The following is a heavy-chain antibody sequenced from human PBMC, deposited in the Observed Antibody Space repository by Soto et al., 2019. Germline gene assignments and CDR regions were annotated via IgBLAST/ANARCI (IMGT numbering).Heavy chain of an antibody. V-gene: IGHV3-74*01. Sequence: EVQLVESGGGLVQPGGSLRLSCAASGFTFGNYWMHWVRQAPGKGLVWVARINSDGSSTSYADSVKGRFTISRDNAKNTRYLQMNCLRAEDTAMYYCTKVISTVGGDFDSWGQGTLVTVSS. J-gene: IGHJ4*02. CDR2: INSDGSST. CDR1: GFTFGNYW. CDR3: TKVISTVGGDFDS. D-gene: IGHD3-16*01.